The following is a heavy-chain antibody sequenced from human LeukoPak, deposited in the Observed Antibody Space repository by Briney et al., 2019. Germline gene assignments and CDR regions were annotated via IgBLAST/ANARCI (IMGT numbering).Heavy chain of an antibody. CDR1: GYTFSDYF. V-gene: IGHV1-2*02. CDR3: ARPSYCGGDCHHFFDY. Sequence: ASVKVSCKASGYTFSDYFMHWVRQAPGQGLEWMGWINPHSDATKYAQKFQGRVTMTWDTSVSTAYMEVGSLRSDDTAVYYCARPSYCGGDCHHFFDYWGQGTLVTVSS. D-gene: IGHD2-21*02. CDR2: INPHSDAT. J-gene: IGHJ4*02.